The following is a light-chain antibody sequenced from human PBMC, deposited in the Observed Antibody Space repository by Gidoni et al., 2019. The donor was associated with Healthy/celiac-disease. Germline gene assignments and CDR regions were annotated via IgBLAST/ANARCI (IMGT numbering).Light chain of an antibody. CDR3: QQSYSSPRT. V-gene: IGKV1-39*01. CDR2: DAS. J-gene: IGKJ1*01. CDR1: QSISSY. Sequence: DIQMTQSPSSLSASVGDRVTITCRASQSISSYLNWYQQKPGKAPKLLIYDASSFQSGVPSRFSGSGSGTDFTLTISSLQPEDFATYYCQQSYSSPRTFXXXTKVEIK.